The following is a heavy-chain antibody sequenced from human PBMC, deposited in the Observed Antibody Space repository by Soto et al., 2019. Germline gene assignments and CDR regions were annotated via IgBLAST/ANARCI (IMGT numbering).Heavy chain of an antibody. CDR1: GFTFSSYS. V-gene: IGHV3-21*01. CDR3: ARDEDGYKPFDY. CDR2: ISSSSSYI. D-gene: IGHD5-12*01. J-gene: IGHJ4*02. Sequence: EMQLVESGGGLVKPGGSLRLSCAASGFTFSSYSMNWVRQAPGKGLEWVSSISSSSSYIYYADSVKGRFTISRDNAKNSLYLQMNSLRAEDTAVYYCARDEDGYKPFDYWGQGTLVTVSS.